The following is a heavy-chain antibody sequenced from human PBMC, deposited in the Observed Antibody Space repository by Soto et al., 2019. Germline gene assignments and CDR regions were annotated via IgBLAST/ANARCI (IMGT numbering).Heavy chain of an antibody. Sequence: GSLRLSCAASGFTFSSYAMSWVRQAPGKGLEWVSAISGSGGSTYYADSVKGRFTISRDNSKNTLYLQMNSLRAEDTAVYYCAKSLGYCSSTSCSPFMDVWGQGTTVTVSS. J-gene: IGHJ6*02. CDR3: AKSLGYCSSTSCSPFMDV. CDR1: GFTFSSYA. D-gene: IGHD2-2*01. CDR2: ISGSGGST. V-gene: IGHV3-23*01.